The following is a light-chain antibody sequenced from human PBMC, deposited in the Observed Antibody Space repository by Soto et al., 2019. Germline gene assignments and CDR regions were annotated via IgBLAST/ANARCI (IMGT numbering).Light chain of an antibody. CDR2: GAS. Sequence: EIVMTQSPATLSVSPGERATLSCRASQSVSSNLDWYQQKPGQAPTLLIYGASTRSTGIPARFSGSGPGTEFTPAISSLQSEDFAVYYCQQYHNWPPLTFGGGSKVEIK. V-gene: IGKV3-15*01. J-gene: IGKJ4*01. CDR3: QQYHNWPPLT. CDR1: QSVSSN.